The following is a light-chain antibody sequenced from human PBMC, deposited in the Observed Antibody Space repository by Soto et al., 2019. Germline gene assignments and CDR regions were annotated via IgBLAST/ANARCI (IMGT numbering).Light chain of an antibody. CDR2: GNS. CDR1: SSNIGEDYD. CDR3: LSYDSSLSGLV. V-gene: IGLV1-40*01. Sequence: QSVLTQPPSVSGAPGQRVSISCTASSSNIGEDYDVHWYQQLPGTAPKLLIYGNSNRPSGVSDRFSGSKSGTAASLAITGLQAEDVADYYCLSYDSSLSGLVFGGGTKLTVL. J-gene: IGLJ3*02.